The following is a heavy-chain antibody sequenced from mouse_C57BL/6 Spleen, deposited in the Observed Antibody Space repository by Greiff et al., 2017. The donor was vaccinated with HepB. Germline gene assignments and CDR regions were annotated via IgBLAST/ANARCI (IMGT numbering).Heavy chain of an antibody. CDR3: ARTLYAMDY. J-gene: IGHJ4*01. CDR1: GYTFTSYW. V-gene: IGHV1-59*01. CDR2: IDPSDSYT. Sequence: QVQLQQPGAELVRPGTSVKLSCKASGYTFTSYWMHWVKQRPGQGLEWIGVIDPSDSYTNYNQKFKGKATLTVDTSSSTAYMQLSSLTSEDSAVDYCARTLYAMDYWGQGTSVTVSS.